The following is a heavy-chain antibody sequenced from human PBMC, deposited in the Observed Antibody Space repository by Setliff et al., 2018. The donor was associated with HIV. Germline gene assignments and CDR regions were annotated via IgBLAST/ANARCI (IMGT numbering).Heavy chain of an antibody. Sequence: PGESLKISCAASGFTFSSYSMHWVHQAPGKGLEWVSSISSSSYIYYADSVKGRFTISRDNAKISLFLQMNSLRAEDTAVYYCARESKGAMALEIFDYWGQGTLVTVS. V-gene: IGHV3-21*01. D-gene: IGHD1-26*01. CDR3: ARESKGAMALEIFDY. CDR2: ISSSSYI. J-gene: IGHJ4*02. CDR1: GFTFSSYS.